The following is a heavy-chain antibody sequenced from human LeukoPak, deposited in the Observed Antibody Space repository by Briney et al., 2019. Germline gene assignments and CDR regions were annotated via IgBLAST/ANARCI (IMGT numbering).Heavy chain of an antibody. D-gene: IGHD6-25*01. Sequence: PSETLSLTCTVSGGSITSSSHHWGWLRQPPGKGLEWIGSIYYSGTTYYKPSLRSRVTISVDTSKNQFYLRLTSVTAADSAMYYCARESSGSPDYWGQGTLVTVSS. CDR2: IYYSGTT. V-gene: IGHV4-39*07. CDR3: ARESSGSPDY. CDR1: GGSITSSSHH. J-gene: IGHJ4*02.